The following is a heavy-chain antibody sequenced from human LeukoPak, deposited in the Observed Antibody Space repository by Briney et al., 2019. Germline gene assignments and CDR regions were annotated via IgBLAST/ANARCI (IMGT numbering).Heavy chain of an antibody. Sequence: TSETLSLTCTVSGGSISSYYWSWIRQPPGKGLEWIGYIYYSGSTNYNPSLKSRVAISVDTSKNQFSLNLSSVTAADTAVYYCARGSSFRGHVDYWGQGTLVTVSS. CDR1: GGSISSYY. CDR2: IYYSGST. CDR3: ARGSSFRGHVDY. D-gene: IGHD3-16*01. V-gene: IGHV4-59*01. J-gene: IGHJ4*02.